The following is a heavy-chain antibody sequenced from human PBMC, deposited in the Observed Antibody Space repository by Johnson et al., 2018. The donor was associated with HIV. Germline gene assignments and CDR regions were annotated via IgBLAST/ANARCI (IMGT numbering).Heavy chain of an antibody. V-gene: IGHV3-30-3*02. CDR2: ISYDGSNK. Sequence: QVQLVESGGGVVQPGRSLRLSCAASGFTFSSYAMHWVRQAPGKGLEWVAVISYDGSNKYYADSVKGRFTISRDNSKNTLYLQMNSLRAEDTDVYYCAQEGPLTVTTVMDAFDIWGQGTMVTVSS. J-gene: IGHJ3*02. D-gene: IGHD4-17*01. CDR3: AQEGPLTVTTVMDAFDI. CDR1: GFTFSSYA.